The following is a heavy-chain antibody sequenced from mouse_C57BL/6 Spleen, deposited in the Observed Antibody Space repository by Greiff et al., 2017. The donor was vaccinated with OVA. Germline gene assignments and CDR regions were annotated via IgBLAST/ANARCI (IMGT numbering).Heavy chain of an antibody. V-gene: IGHV5-4*03. CDR2: ISDGGSYT. J-gene: IGHJ1*03. Sequence: EVKLMESGGGLVKPGGSLKLSCAASGFTFSSYAMSWVRQTPEKRLEWVATISDGGSYTYYPDNVKGRFTISRDNAKNNLYLQMSHLKSEDTAMYYCARRDYDYHWYFDVWGTGTTVTVSS. D-gene: IGHD2-4*01. CDR1: GFTFSSYA. CDR3: ARRDYDYHWYFDV.